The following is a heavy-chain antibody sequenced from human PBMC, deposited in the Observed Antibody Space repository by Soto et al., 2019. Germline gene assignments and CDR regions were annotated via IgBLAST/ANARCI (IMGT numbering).Heavy chain of an antibody. CDR1: GATLNTFINYG. J-gene: IGHJ3*02. CDR3: ARGAATKIVVVMYDAFGS. Sequence: QVQLVQSGAEVKKPGSSVKVSCKASGATLNTFINYGITWVRQAPGQGLEWVGGIIPVFGTAHYAQKFQGRVTSSGDESAKTGDMELRSLRSADTAVYYCARGAATKIVVVMYDAFGSWGQGTMVTVSS. D-gene: IGHD3-22*01. CDR2: IIPVFGTA. V-gene: IGHV1-69*12.